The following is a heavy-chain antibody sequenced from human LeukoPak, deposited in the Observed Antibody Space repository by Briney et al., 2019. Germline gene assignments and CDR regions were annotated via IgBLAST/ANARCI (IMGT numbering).Heavy chain of an antibody. D-gene: IGHD6-6*01. CDR1: GFTVSSNY. Sequence: AGGSLRLSCAASGFTVSSNYMSWVHQAPGKGLEWVSVIYSGGSTYYADSVKGRFTISRDNSKNTLYLQMNSLRAEDTAVYYCARDLVGITCRWGQGTLVTVSS. CDR2: IYSGGST. J-gene: IGHJ4*02. CDR3: ARDLVGITCR. V-gene: IGHV3-53*01.